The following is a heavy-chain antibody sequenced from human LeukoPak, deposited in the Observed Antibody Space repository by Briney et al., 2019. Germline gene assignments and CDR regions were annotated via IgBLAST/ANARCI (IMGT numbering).Heavy chain of an antibody. CDR2: ISHDGNNK. D-gene: IGHD6-19*01. J-gene: IGHJ4*02. Sequence: GGSLRLSCAASGFTFSSYGIHCVRQAPAKGLEWVAVISHDGNNKYYADSVKGRFTISRDNSKNTLYLQTNSLRAEDTAIYYCAKDLGNDWYYDTFDYWGQGTLVTVSS. CDR1: GFTFSSYG. CDR3: AKDLGNDWYYDTFDY. V-gene: IGHV3-30*18.